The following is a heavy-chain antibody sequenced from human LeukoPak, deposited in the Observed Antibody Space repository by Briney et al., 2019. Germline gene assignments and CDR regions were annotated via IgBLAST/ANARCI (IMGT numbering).Heavy chain of an antibody. CDR1: GGSISTYY. J-gene: IGHJ1*01. Sequence: SETLSLTCTVSGGSISTYYWNWIRQPTGKGLEWIGYIYHSGSTNYNPSLQGRVTISVDTSKNQFSLNLNSVTAADTAVYYCARGGAARLHFQNWGQGTLVIVSS. CDR3: ARGGAARLHFQN. CDR2: IYHSGST. D-gene: IGHD6-6*01. V-gene: IGHV4-59*01.